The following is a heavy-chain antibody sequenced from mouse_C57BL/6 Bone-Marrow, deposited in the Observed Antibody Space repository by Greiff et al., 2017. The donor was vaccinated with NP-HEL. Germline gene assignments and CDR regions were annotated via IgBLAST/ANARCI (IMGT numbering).Heavy chain of an antibody. J-gene: IGHJ1*03. CDR2: ITHSGET. D-gene: IGHD6-5*01. Sequence: KLEESGPGLVKPSQSLFLSCSITGFPITSGYYWILIRQSPGKPLEWMGYITHSGETFYNPSFQSPISITRETSTNQFFLQLNSMTTEDTAMYYCAGDYAGYWYFNVWDRGTTITVTA. CDR3: AGDYAGYWYFNV. V-gene: IGHV12-3*01. CDR1: GFPITSGYY.